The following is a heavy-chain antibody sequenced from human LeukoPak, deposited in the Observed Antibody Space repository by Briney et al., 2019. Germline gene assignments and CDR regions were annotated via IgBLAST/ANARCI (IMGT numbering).Heavy chain of an antibody. V-gene: IGHV4-39*01. CDR1: GDSMSSSSYY. CDR3: ARHRTPGIAAARAGNWFDP. J-gene: IGHJ5*02. CDR2: IYYSGST. Sequence: PSETLSLTCSVSGDSMSSSSYYWGWIRQPPGKGLEWIGTIYYSGSTYYNPSLKSRVTISVDTSKNQFSLKLSSVTAADTAVYYCARHRTPGIAAARAGNWFDPWGQGTLVTVSS. D-gene: IGHD6-13*01.